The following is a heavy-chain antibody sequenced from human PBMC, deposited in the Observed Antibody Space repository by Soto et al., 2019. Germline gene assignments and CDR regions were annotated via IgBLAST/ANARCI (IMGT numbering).Heavy chain of an antibody. CDR3: AIARRDGYNSQAFDI. CDR2: IIPIFGTA. CDR1: GGTFSSYA. V-gene: IGHV1-69*13. Sequence: SVKVSCKASGGTFSSYAISWVRQAPGQGLEWMGGIIPIFGTANYAQKFQGRVTITADESTSTAYMELSSLRSEDTAVYYCAIARRDGYNSQAFDIWGQGTMVTVSS. D-gene: IGHD5-12*01. J-gene: IGHJ3*02.